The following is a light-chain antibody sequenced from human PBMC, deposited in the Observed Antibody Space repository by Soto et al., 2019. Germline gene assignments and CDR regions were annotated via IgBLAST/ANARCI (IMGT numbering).Light chain of an antibody. CDR2: KVS. Sequence: DVVMTQSPLSLPVTLGQPASISCRSSQSLVYSDGNTYLNWFHQRPGQSPRRLIYKVSNRDSGVPDRFSGGGSGTDFTLKISRVEAEAVGVYCCMQGTHWPWLTFGGETKVQIK. CDR3: MQGTHWPWLT. J-gene: IGKJ4*01. CDR1: QSLVYSDGNTY. V-gene: IGKV2-30*01.